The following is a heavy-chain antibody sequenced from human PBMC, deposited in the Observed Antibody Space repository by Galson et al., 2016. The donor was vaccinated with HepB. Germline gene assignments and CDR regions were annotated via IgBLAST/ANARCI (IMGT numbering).Heavy chain of an antibody. CDR2: LSFDGSNK. V-gene: IGHV3-30*03. D-gene: IGHD3-10*01. CDR1: GFTFSSYD. CDR3: AEVASGSYAFDI. J-gene: IGHJ3*02. Sequence: SLRLSCAASGFTFSSYDMHWVRQAPGKGLEWVAILSFDGSNKYYADSVKGRFTISRDNSKKTLFLQMNSLRAEDSAVYFCAEVASGSYAFDIWGQGTMVTVSS.